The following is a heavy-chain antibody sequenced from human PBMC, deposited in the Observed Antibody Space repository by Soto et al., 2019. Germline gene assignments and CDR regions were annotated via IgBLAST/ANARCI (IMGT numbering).Heavy chain of an antibody. CDR1: GYTFTSYA. CDR3: ARDSDGDYFSFDY. V-gene: IGHV1-3*01. J-gene: IGHJ4*02. CDR2: INAGNGNT. D-gene: IGHD4-17*01. Sequence: ASVKVSCKASGYTFTSYAMHWVRHAPGQRLEWMGWINAGNGNTKYSQKFQGRVTITADKSASTAYMELSSLRSEDTAVYYCARDSDGDYFSFDYWGQGTLVTVSS.